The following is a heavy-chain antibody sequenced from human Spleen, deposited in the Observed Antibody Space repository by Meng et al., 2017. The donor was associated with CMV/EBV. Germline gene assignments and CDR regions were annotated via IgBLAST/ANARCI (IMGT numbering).Heavy chain of an antibody. D-gene: IGHD3-16*01. CDR1: GFTFGDYA. J-gene: IGHJ3*02. CDR2: IRTIPYGGTT. CDR3: ARDWAAIDAFDI. V-gene: IGHV3-49*04. Sequence: QTLSLTCSTSGFTFGDYAMSWVRQAPGKGLEWVGFIRTIPYGGTTEYAASVKGRFTISRDNSKNTLYLQMNSLRAEDTAVYYCARDWAAIDAFDIWGHGTMVTVSS.